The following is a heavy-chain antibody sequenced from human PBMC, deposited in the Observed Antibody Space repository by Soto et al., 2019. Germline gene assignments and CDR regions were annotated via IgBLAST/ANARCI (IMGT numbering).Heavy chain of an antibody. CDR2: IYHSGST. D-gene: IGHD4-17*01. Sequence: QLQLQESGSGLVKPSQTLSLTCAVSGGSISSGGYSWSWIRQPPGKGLEWIGYIYHSGSTYYNPYLKSRVAVSVDRAKNQFSLKLSSVTAADTAVYYCASGPIGDYTDGLDYWGHGTLVTVSS. V-gene: IGHV4-30-2*01. CDR3: ASGPIGDYTDGLDY. J-gene: IGHJ4*01. CDR1: GGSISSGGYS.